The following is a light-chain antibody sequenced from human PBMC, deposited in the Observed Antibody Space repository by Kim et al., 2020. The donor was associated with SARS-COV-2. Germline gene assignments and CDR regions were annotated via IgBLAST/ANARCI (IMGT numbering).Light chain of an antibody. CDR3: QQFNSYPPLT. CDR1: QSISIY. CDR2: AAS. Sequence: SVGERVTITCRASQSISIYLNWYQQKPGKAPKLLIYAASSLQSGVPSRFSGSGSGTDFTLTISSLQPEDFATYYCQQFNSYPPLTFGGGTKVDIK. J-gene: IGKJ4*01. V-gene: IGKV1-39*01.